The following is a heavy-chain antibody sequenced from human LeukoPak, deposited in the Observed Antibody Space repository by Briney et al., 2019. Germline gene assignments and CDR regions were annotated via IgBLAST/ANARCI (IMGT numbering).Heavy chain of an antibody. V-gene: IGHV1-69*13. CDR1: GGTFSSYA. CDR2: IIPIFGTA. CDR3: AKATYYDSSGYLDY. Sequence: GASVKVSCKASGGTFSSYAISWVRQAPGQGLEWMGGIIPIFGTANYAQKFQGRVTITADEPTSTAYMELSSLRSEDTAVYYCAKATYYDSSGYLDYWGQGTLVTVSS. D-gene: IGHD3-22*01. J-gene: IGHJ4*02.